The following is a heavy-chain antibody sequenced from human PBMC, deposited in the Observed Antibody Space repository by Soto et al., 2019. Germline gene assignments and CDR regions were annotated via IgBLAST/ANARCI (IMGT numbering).Heavy chain of an antibody. V-gene: IGHV1-18*01. Sequence: QVHLVQSGAEVKKPEASVKVSCKASDYTFTNYGISWVRQAPGQGLEWMGWISAYNGNTNSAQRLQGRVTMTTDTSTSTAYMELRSLRSDDTAVYYCARTYSKYFSSSESDYWGQGTLVTVSS. CDR3: ARTYSKYFSSSESDY. D-gene: IGHD6-6*01. CDR1: DYTFTNYG. J-gene: IGHJ4*02. CDR2: ISAYNGNT.